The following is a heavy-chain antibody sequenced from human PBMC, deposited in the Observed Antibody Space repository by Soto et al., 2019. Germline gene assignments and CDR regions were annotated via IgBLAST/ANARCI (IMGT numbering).Heavy chain of an antibody. CDR3: ARDSYCSGGSCYRLHYYYGMDV. J-gene: IGHJ6*02. CDR1: GGTFSSYA. Sequence: QVQLVQSGAEVKKPGSSVKVSCKASGGTFSSYAISWVRQAPGQGLEWMGGIIPIFGTANYAQKFQGRVTITADESTSTAYMELSSLRSEDTAVYYCARDSYCSGGSCYRLHYYYGMDVWGQGTTVTVSS. V-gene: IGHV1-69*12. CDR2: IIPIFGTA. D-gene: IGHD2-15*01.